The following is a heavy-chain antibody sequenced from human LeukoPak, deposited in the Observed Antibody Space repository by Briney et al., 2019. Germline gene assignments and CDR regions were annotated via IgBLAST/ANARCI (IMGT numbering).Heavy chain of an antibody. CDR1: GGSFSGYY. CDR3: ARGGGRKHDY. D-gene: IGHD3-10*01. CDR2: INHSGGT. Sequence: KASETLSLTCAVYGGSFSGYYWSWIRQPPGKGLEWIGEINHSGGTNYNPSLKSRVTISVDTSKNQFSLKLSSVTAADTAVYYSARGGGRKHDYWGQGTLVTVSS. J-gene: IGHJ4*02. V-gene: IGHV4-34*01.